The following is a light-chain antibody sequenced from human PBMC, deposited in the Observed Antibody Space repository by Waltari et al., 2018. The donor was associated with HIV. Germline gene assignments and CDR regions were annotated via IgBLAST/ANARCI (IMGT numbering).Light chain of an antibody. J-gene: IGKJ3*01. CDR2: ATS. CDR1: QNINSY. V-gene: IGKV1-39*01. Sequence: DIPMTQSPSSLSASVRPKVTLTCRASQNINSYLNWYQQRPGKAPELLIYATSSLQSGVPSRFSGSGSGTDFTLTISSLQPEDFATYYCQQSYSTPWTFGPGTKVDVK. CDR3: QQSYSTPWT.